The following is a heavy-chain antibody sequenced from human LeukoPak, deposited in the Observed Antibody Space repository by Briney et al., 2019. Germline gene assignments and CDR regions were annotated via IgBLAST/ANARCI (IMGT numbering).Heavy chain of an antibody. Sequence: GGSLRLSCAASGFTFSSYWMSWVRQAPGKGLEWVANIKQDGSEKYYVDSVKGRFTISRDNAKNSLYLQMNSLRAEDTAVYYCARERTNYYYYGMDVWGQGTTVTVSS. D-gene: IGHD1-7*01. V-gene: IGHV3-7*03. J-gene: IGHJ6*02. CDR2: IKQDGSEK. CDR1: GFTFSSYW. CDR3: ARERTNYYYYGMDV.